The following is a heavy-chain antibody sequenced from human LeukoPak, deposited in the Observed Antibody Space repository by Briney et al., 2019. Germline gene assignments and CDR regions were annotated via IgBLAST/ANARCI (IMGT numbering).Heavy chain of an antibody. Sequence: SQTLSLTCAISGDSVSSNSAAWNWIRQSPSRGLEWLGRTYYRSKWYSDYAVSVKSRLTISPDTSKNQFSLHLNSVTPDDTAVYYCTRGAVWDPGAFDIWGQGTMVTVSS. D-gene: IGHD1-26*01. CDR3: TRGAVWDPGAFDI. V-gene: IGHV6-1*01. J-gene: IGHJ3*02. CDR1: GDSVSSNSAA. CDR2: TYYRSKWYS.